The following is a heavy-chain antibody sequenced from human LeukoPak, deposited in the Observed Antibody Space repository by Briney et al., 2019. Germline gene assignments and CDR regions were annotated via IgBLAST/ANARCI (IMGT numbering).Heavy chain of an antibody. CDR2: IKQDGSEK. CDR3: ARDLIAGRSDAFDI. V-gene: IGHV3-7*01. J-gene: IGHJ3*02. CDR1: GFTLSSYW. Sequence: GGSLRLSCAASGFTLSSYWMSWVRQAPGKGLEWVANIKQDGSEKYYVDSVKGRFTISRDNAKNSLYLQMNSLRAEDTAVYYCARDLIAGRSDAFDIWGQGTMVTVSS. D-gene: IGHD6-13*01.